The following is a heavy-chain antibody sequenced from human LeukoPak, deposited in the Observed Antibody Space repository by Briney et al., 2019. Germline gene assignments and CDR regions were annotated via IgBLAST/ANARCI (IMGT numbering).Heavy chain of an antibody. Sequence: PSETLSLTCAVYGGCFSGYYWSWIRQPPGKGLEWIGEINHSGSTNYNPSLKSRVTISVDTSKNQFSLKLSSVTAADTAVYYCARSLALTWSGIAAAGGNDYWGQGTLVTVSS. CDR1: GGCFSGYY. CDR2: INHSGST. D-gene: IGHD6-13*01. CDR3: ARSLALTWSGIAAAGGNDY. V-gene: IGHV4-34*01. J-gene: IGHJ4*02.